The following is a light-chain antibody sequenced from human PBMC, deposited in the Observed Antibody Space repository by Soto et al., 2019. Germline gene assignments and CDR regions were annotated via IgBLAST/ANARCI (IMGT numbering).Light chain of an antibody. Sequence: EIVMTQSPATLPVSPGERATLSCRASQSVSSNLAWYQQKPGQAPRLLIYGASTRATGIPARFSGSGSGTEFTLTISSLQSEDFAVYYCQQYNNWAPWTFGQGTKV. CDR1: QSVSSN. V-gene: IGKV3-15*01. J-gene: IGKJ1*01. CDR2: GAS. CDR3: QQYNNWAPWT.